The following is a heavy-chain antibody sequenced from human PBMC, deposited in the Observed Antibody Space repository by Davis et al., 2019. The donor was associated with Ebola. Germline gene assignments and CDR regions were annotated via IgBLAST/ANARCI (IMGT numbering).Heavy chain of an antibody. Sequence: GGSLRLSCAASGFTFSSYAMHWVRQAPGKGLEWVAVISYDGSNKYYADSVKGRFTISRDNSKNTLCLQMNSLRAEDTAVYYCARNRLGWKWELGYWGQGTLVTVSS. CDR1: GFTFSSYA. CDR3: ARNRLGWKWELGY. CDR2: ISYDGSNK. J-gene: IGHJ4*02. D-gene: IGHD1-26*01. V-gene: IGHV3-30-3*01.